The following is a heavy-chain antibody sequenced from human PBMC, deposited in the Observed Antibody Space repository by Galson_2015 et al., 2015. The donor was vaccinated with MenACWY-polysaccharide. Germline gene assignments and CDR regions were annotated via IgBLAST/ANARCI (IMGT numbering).Heavy chain of an antibody. CDR3: TRFSGYFHEKSGPLNAFVI. CDR1: GFNFGDYG. J-gene: IGHJ3*02. CDR2: IRSKAYGGTP. V-gene: IGHV3-49*03. D-gene: IGHD3-22*01. Sequence: SLRLSCAASGFNFGDYGVIWIRQAPGKGLEWISLIRSKAYGGTPESAASVKGRFTMSRDDSKRIAYLQMNSLNTEDTAVYYCTRFSGYFHEKSGPLNAFVIWAKGQWSPSL.